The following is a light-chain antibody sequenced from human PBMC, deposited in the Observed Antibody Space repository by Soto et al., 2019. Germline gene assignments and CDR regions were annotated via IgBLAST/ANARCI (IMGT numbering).Light chain of an antibody. CDR1: SSNIGTSS. Sequence: QSVLTQPHSASGTPGQRVTISCSGNSSNIGTSSVHWFQQLPGTAPKLLISTTNQRPSGVPVRFSGSKSGTSAPLAISGLQSEDEADYYCAAWDDSLNGHVFGTGTKVTVL. J-gene: IGLJ1*01. V-gene: IGLV1-44*01. CDR3: AAWDDSLNGHV. CDR2: TTN.